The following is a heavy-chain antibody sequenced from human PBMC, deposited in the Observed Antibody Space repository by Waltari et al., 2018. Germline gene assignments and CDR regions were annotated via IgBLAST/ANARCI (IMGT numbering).Heavy chain of an antibody. D-gene: IGHD3-10*01. CDR3: ARDLSFGSLDY. V-gene: IGHV3-33*07. CDR2: IWYDGTKA. CDR1: GFSVSNYG. J-gene: IGHJ4*02. Sequence: QVHLVESGGSVVQPGTSLRLPCAASGFSVSNYGMFWVRQSPGKGLEWVALIWYDGTKANYEDSVKGRFTISKDNSKNTLFLQMNSLRDGDTAVYFCARDLSFGSLDYGGQGTLVTVSS.